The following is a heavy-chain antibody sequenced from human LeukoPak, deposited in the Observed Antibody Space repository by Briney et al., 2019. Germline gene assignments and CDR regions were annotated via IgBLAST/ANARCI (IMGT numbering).Heavy chain of an antibody. J-gene: IGHJ4*02. CDR2: ISYDGSNK. D-gene: IGHD3-10*01. CDR1: GFIFSNYG. V-gene: IGHV3-30*18. CDR3: AKALSSRAVIIPKTSRYFDS. Sequence: GGSLRLSCAASGFIFSNYGIHWVRQAPGKGLEWVAVISYDGSNKYAASVKGRFTISSDNSKNTTYLQMNSLRAEETAVYYSAKALSSRAVIIPKTSRYFDSWGQGTLVTVSS.